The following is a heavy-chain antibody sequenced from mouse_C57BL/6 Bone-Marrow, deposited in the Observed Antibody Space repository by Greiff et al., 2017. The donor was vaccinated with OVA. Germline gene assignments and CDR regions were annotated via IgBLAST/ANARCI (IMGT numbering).Heavy chain of an antibody. CDR1: GYSITSGYY. D-gene: IGHD2-3*01. V-gene: IGHV3-6*01. CDR2: ISYDGSN. J-gene: IGHJ2*01. Sequence: EESGPGLVKPSQSLSLTCSVTGYSITSGYYWNWIRQFPGNKLEWMGYISYDGSNNYNPSLKNRISITRDTSKNQFFLKLNSVTTEDTATYYCASVYDFDYWGQGTTLTVSS. CDR3: ASVYDFDY.